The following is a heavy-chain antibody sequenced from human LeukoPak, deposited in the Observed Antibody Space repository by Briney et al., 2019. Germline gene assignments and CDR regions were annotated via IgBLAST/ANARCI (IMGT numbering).Heavy chain of an antibody. V-gene: IGHV4-59*01. CDR2: IYYSGST. CDR3: ARDGSETYYDFWSGYYESYWYFDL. D-gene: IGHD3-3*01. CDR1: GGSISSYY. Sequence: SETLSLTCTVSGGSISSYYWSWIRQPPGKGLEWIGYIYYSGSTNYNPSLKSRVTISVDTSKNQFSLKLSSVTAADTAVYYCARDGSETYYDFWSGYYESYWYFDLWGRGTLVTVSS. J-gene: IGHJ2*01.